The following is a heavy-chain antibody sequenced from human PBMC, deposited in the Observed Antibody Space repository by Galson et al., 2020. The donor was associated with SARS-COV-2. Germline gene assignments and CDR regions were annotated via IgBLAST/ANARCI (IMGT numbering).Heavy chain of an antibody. D-gene: IGHD3-16*01. V-gene: IGHV4-31*03. CDR1: GGSITSSGHH. J-gene: IGHJ3*01. Sequence: SETLSLTCTVSGGSITSSGHHWNWIRQHPQRGLEWIGYIYHTGSAYYNPSLRGRVVMSVDTSKNQFSLNLTSVTAADTALYYCARESVAEITRTQTAFDVWGQGTLVTISS. CDR2: IYHTGSA. CDR3: ARESVAEITRTQTAFDV.